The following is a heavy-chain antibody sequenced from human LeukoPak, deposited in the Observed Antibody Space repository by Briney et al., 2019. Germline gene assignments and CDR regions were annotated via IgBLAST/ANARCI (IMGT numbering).Heavy chain of an antibody. CDR2: INHSGST. D-gene: IGHD3-10*01. J-gene: IGHJ4*02. V-gene: IGHV4-34*01. Sequence: SETLSLTCAVYGGSFSGYYWSWIRQPPGKGLEWIGEINHSGSTNYNPSLKSRVTISVDTSKNQFSLKLSSVTAADTAVYYCARMLGIWFGESEWGQGTLVTVSS. CDR1: GGSFSGYY. CDR3: ARMLGIWFGESE.